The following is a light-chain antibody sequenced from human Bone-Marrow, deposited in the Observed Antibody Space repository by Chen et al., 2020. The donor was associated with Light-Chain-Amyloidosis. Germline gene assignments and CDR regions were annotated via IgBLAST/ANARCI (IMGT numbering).Light chain of an antibody. V-gene: IGLV3-21*02. CDR3: QVWDRSSDRPL. CDR2: DDS. J-gene: IGLJ3*02. CDR1: NIGSTS. Sequence: SYVLTQPSSVSVAPGQTATIACGGNNIGSTSVHWYQQTPGQAPLLVVYDDSDRPSVIPERLSGSNSGDTATLTISRVVAGHEADYYCQVWDRSSDRPLFGGGTKLTVL.